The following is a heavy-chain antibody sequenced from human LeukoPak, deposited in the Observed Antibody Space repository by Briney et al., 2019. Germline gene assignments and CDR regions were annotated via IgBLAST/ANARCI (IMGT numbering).Heavy chain of an antibody. CDR1: GFTFSSYA. CDR2: ISYDGSNK. V-gene: IGHV3-30-3*01. CDR3: ARSYGLTSYCDY. J-gene: IGHJ4*02. Sequence: HPGGSLRLSCAASGFTFSSYAMHWVRQAPGKGLEWVAVISYDGSNKYYADSVKGRFTISRDNSKNTLYLQINSLRAEDTAVYYCARSYGLTSYCDYWGQGTLVTVSS. D-gene: IGHD4-17*01.